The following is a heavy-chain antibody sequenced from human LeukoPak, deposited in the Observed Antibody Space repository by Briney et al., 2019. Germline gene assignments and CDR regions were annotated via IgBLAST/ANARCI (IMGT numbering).Heavy chain of an antibody. J-gene: IGHJ6*03. V-gene: IGHV4-4*07. CDR1: GGSLTTSY. Sequence: SETLSLTCTVSGGSLTTSYWNWIRQPAGEGLGWIGRIYTSGTTNYNPSLKSRVTMSLETSKKQLSLKLNSVTAADTAVYYCARGDQITVVRGAFTRRSHYYMDVWGKGTTVTVSS. CDR2: IYTSGTT. D-gene: IGHD3-10*01. CDR3: ARGDQITVVRGAFTRRSHYYMDV.